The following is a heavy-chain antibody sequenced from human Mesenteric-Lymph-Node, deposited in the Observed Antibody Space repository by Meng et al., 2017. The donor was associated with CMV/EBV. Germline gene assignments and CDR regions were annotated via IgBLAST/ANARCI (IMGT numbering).Heavy chain of an antibody. CDR2: INTGSGNT. D-gene: IGHD3-10*01. CDR3: ARPYYYGSGSYYMAGYFDL. V-gene: IGHV1-3*04. Sequence: FTSYAVHWVRQVPGQRLEWMGWINTGSGNTRYSQKFQYRVTITRDTSASTVYMDLSNLRSEDTAVYYCARPYYYGSGSYYMAGYFDLWGRGTLVTVSS. CDR1: FTSYA. J-gene: IGHJ2*01.